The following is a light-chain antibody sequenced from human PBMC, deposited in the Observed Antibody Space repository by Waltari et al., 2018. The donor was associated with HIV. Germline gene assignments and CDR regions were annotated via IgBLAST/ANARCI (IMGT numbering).Light chain of an antibody. V-gene: IGKV2D-29*01. J-gene: IGKJ4*01. CDR2: EVS. Sequence: DFVMTQSPLSLSVTPGQPASISCKSNQSLQHSNGKTYFYWYLQKSGQPPQLLIYEVSNRFSGVPYRFSGSGSGTDFTLKISRVEAEDVGVYYCLQSLQLPLTFGGGTKVEIK. CDR3: LQSLQLPLT. CDR1: QSLQHSNGKTY.